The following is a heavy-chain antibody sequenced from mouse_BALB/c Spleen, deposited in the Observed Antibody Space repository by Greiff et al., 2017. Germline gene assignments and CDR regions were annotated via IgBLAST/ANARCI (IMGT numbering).Heavy chain of an antibody. Sequence: EVQLVESGGGLVKPGGSLKLSCAASGFTFSSYTMSWVRQTPEKRLEWVATISSGGGNTYYPDSVKGRFTISRDNAKNNLYLQMSSLRSEDTALYYCASSGGNYENAMDYWGQGTSVTVSS. V-gene: IGHV5-9*03. CDR3: ASSGGNYENAMDY. CDR1: GFTFSSYT. CDR2: ISSGGGNT. J-gene: IGHJ4*01. D-gene: IGHD2-1*01.